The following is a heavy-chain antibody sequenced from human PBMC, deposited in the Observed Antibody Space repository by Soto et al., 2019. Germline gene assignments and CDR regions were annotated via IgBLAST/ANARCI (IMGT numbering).Heavy chain of an antibody. CDR3: AREGDVYYSDGMDV. CDR2: ISAYNGNT. CDR1: GYTFTTYG. Sequence: QVQLVQSGAEVKKPGASVKVSCKASGYTFTTYGINWVRQAPVQGLEWMGWISAYNGNTKYAQKVQGRVSMTTDTSTRTAYMDLRSLRSDDTAVYYCAREGDVYYSDGMDVLGQGTTVTVSS. D-gene: IGHD3-10*01. V-gene: IGHV1-18*04. J-gene: IGHJ6*02.